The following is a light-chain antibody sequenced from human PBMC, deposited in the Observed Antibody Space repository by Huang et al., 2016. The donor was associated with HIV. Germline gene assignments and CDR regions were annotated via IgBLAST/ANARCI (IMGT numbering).Light chain of an antibody. Sequence: EIIMTQSPATLSLSPGEGASLSCRANQSVATNLAWYLHRPGQSPRILIFGASTRASGLPGRFSGSGSGTQFTLTVSGLHSEDFAVYYCQQYHNWPYTFGQGTKLEI. J-gene: IGKJ2*01. CDR1: QSVATN. CDR2: GAS. CDR3: QQYHNWPYT. V-gene: IGKV3-15*01.